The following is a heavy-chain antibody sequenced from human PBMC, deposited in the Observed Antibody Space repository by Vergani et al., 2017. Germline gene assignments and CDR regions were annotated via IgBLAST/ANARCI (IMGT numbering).Heavy chain of an antibody. V-gene: IGHV1-18*01. D-gene: IGHD3-3*01. CDR3: ARDFGASLDH. CDR1: GYTFNNYG. Sequence: QVQLVQSGPEVTKPGASVRVSCKTSGYTFNNYGLSWVRQAPGQGLEWMAWIGTYNAKTNYAQKFQDRVTLTTDTYTSTAYMELRSLRSGDTATYYCARDFGASLDHWGQGTLVTVSS. J-gene: IGHJ4*02. CDR2: IGTYNAKT.